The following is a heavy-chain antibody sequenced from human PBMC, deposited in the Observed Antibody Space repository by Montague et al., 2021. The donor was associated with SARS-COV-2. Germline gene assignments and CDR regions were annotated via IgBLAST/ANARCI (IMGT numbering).Heavy chain of an antibody. CDR3: ARHGWGWLRLLRPFDY. D-gene: IGHD5-12*01. Sequence: SETLSLTCTVSGGSISSSNYYWGWIRQPPGKGLEWIGSNYYSGSTYYNPSLKSRVTISVDTSKNQFSLKLSSVTAADTAVYYCARHGWGWLRLLRPFDYWGQGTLVTVSS. J-gene: IGHJ4*02. CDR1: GGSISSSNYY. CDR2: NYYSGST. V-gene: IGHV4-39*01.